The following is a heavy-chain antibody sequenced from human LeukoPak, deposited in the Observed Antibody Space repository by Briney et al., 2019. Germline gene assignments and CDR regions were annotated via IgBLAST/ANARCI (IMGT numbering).Heavy chain of an antibody. CDR3: ARRAYDSSGYYYVGGVTNNWFDP. CDR2: IYPGDSDT. D-gene: IGHD3-22*01. CDR1: GYSFTSYW. V-gene: IGHV5-51*01. Sequence: GESLKISCKGSGYSFTSYWIGWVRQMPGKGLEWMGIIYPGDSDTRYSPSFQGQVTISADKSISTAYLQWSSLKASDTAMHYCARRAYDSSGYYYVGGVTNNWFDPWGQGTLVTVSS. J-gene: IGHJ5*02.